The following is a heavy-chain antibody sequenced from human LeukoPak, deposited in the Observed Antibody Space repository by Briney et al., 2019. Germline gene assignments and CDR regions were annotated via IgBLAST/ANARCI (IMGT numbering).Heavy chain of an antibody. Sequence: RPGGSLRLSCAASGFTFSSFWMSWVRQAPGKELEWVANVKQDGSEKYYVDSVKGRFTISRDNAENSLYLQMNSLRVEDTAVYYSARGGSSRFEYWGQGTLVTVSS. V-gene: IGHV3-7*04. D-gene: IGHD6-6*01. CDR1: GFTFSSFW. CDR3: ARGGSSRFEY. CDR2: VKQDGSEK. J-gene: IGHJ4*02.